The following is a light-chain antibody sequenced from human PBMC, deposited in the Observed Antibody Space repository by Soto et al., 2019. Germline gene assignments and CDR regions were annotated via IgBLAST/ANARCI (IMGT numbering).Light chain of an antibody. CDR3: SSSTSSSTLYV. Sequence: QSALTQPASVSGSPGQSITISCTGTSSDVGGYNYVSWYQQHPGKAPKFMIYDVSNRPSGVSNRFSGSKSGNTASLTISGLQAEDEADYYCSSSTSSSTLYVFGTGTKLIVL. J-gene: IGLJ1*01. CDR1: SSDVGGYNY. CDR2: DVS. V-gene: IGLV2-14*01.